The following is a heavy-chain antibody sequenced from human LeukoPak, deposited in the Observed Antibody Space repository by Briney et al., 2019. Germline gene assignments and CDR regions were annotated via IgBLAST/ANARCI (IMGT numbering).Heavy chain of an antibody. D-gene: IGHD4-17*01. V-gene: IGHV4-38-2*02. J-gene: IGHJ4*02. CDR3: ARVRGDYDASYYFDY. CDR1: GYSISSGYY. Sequence: SETLSLTCTVSGYSISSGYYWGWIRQPPGKGRGWIGSMYHGGSTYYNPSLKSRVTISVDTSKNQFSLKVSSVTAADTAVYHCARVRGDYDASYYFDYWGQGTLVTVSS. CDR2: MYHGGST.